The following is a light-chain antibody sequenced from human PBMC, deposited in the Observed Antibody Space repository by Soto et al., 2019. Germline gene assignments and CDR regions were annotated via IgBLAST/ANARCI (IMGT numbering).Light chain of an antibody. CDR2: DFI. J-gene: IGLJ2*01. CDR1: SRAVGYYDY. CDR3: CSYAGTSTSVL. V-gene: IGLV2-11*01. Sequence: QSALTQPRSVSGSPGQSVTISCTGTSRAVGYYDYFSWYQHHPGKAPKLIIFDFIKRPSGVPDRFSGSKSANTASLTISGLQAEDESEYYCCSYAGTSTSVLFGGGTKVTVL.